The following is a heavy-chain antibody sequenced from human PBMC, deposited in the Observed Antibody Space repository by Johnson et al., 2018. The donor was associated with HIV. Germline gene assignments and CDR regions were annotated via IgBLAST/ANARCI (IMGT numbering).Heavy chain of an antibody. D-gene: IGHD3/OR15-3a*01. Sequence: VQLLESGGGVVQPGGSLRLSCAASGFTFSSYGMHWVRQAPGKGLEWVAFIRYDGSNKYYADSVKGRFTISRDNSKNTLYLQMNSLRAEDTAVYYCAMGTGDHDAFDIWGQGTMVTVAS. CDR2: IRYDGSNK. CDR3: AMGTGDHDAFDI. J-gene: IGHJ3*02. V-gene: IGHV3-30*02. CDR1: GFTFSSYG.